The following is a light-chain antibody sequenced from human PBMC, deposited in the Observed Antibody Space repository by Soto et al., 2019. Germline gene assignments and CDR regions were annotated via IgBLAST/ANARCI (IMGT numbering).Light chain of an antibody. Sequence: ALTQPPSASGSPGQSVTFSCTGTSSDVGTYDYVSWYQQYPGKAPKLLIYGVTRRPSGVPDRFSGSKSGNTAALTVSGLQAEDEAYYYCSSYAGRSMYVFGPGTKVTVL. CDR3: SSYAGRSMYV. V-gene: IGLV2-8*01. CDR2: GVT. J-gene: IGLJ1*01. CDR1: SSDVGTYDY.